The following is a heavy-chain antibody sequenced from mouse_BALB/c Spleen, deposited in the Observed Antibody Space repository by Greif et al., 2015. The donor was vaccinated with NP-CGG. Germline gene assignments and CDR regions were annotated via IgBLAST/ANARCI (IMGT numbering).Heavy chain of an antibody. V-gene: IGHV5-17*02. CDR2: ISSGSSTI. Sequence: EVKLVESGGGLVQPGGSRKLSCAASGFTFSSFGMHWVRQAPEKGLEWVAYISSGSSTIYYADTVKGRFTTSRDNPKNTLFLQMTSLRSEDTAMYYCARSGWDGGFLGYWGQGTTLTVSS. CDR3: ARSGWDGGFLGY. CDR1: GFTFSSFG. J-gene: IGHJ2*01. D-gene: IGHD3-1*01.